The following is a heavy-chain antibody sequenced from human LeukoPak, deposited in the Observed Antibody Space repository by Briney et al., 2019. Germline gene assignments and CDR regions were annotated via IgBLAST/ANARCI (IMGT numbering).Heavy chain of an antibody. V-gene: IGHV3-20*04. D-gene: IGHD3-3*01. CDR3: ARAMYYDFWSGYSPFDY. CDR2: INWNGGST. CDR1: GFTFDDYG. J-gene: IGHJ4*02. Sequence: GGSLRLSCAASGFTFDDYGMSWVRQAPGNGLEWVSGINWNGGSTGYADSVKGRFTISRDNAKSSLYLQMNSLRAEDTALYYCARAMYYDFWSGYSPFDYWGQGTLVTVSS.